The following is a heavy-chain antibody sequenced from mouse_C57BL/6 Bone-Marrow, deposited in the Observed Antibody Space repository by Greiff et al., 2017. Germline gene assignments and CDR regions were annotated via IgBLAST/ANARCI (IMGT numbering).Heavy chain of an antibody. D-gene: IGHD1-1*01. J-gene: IGHJ1*03. CDR1: GYTFTSYW. Sequence: QVQLQQPGAELVKPGASVKVSCKASGYTFTSYWMHWVKQRPGQGLEWIGRIHPSDSDTNYNQKFKGKAKLTVDKSSSTAYMQLSSLTSEDSAVYYCAIKAFYYYGSSWYFDVWGTGTTVTVSS. CDR3: AIKAFYYYGSSWYFDV. V-gene: IGHV1-74*01. CDR2: IHPSDSDT.